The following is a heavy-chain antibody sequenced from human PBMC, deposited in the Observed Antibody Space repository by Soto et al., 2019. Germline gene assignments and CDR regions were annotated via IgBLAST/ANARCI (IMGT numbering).Heavy chain of an antibody. CDR1: GGSINSFY. CDR3: ARVRYGSGSYLRAFEY. CDR2: IYYTGST. D-gene: IGHD3-10*01. J-gene: IGHJ4*02. V-gene: IGHV4-59*01. Sequence: PSETLSLTCTVSGGSINSFYWSWIRQSPGKVLEWIGYIYYTGSTVYNPSLKRRTTISLDTSKNQFTLNLTSVTAADTAVYYCARVRYGSGSYLRAFEYWGRVTLGVVSS.